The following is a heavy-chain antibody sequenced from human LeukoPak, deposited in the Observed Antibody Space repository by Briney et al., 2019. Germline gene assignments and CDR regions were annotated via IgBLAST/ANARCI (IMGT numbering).Heavy chain of an antibody. Sequence: PGGSLILSCAASGFTFSSYWMHWVRQAPGKGLVWVARINSDGRSASFADSVKGRFTISRDNVKNTLYLQMNSLRTEDTAVYYCARDQLYCTGGICYFDNWGQGTLVTVSS. D-gene: IGHD2-8*02. CDR2: INSDGRSA. V-gene: IGHV3-74*01. J-gene: IGHJ4*02. CDR1: GFTFSSYW. CDR3: ARDQLYCTGGICYFDN.